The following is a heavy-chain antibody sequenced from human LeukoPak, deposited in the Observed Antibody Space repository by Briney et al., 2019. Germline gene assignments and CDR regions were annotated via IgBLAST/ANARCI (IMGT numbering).Heavy chain of an antibody. CDR3: ARAPSSRFLDY. V-gene: IGHV3-64*02. CDR2: ISSNAVNT. J-gene: IGHJ4*02. CDR1: GFTFNNFA. D-gene: IGHD3-16*01. Sequence: GGSLRLSCAASGFTFNNFAIHWVRQAPGKGLEYVSAISSNAVNTYYADSVKGRFTISRDNSKNTVFLQMDSLRPEDMAVYYCARAPSSRFLDYWGQGTLVTVSS.